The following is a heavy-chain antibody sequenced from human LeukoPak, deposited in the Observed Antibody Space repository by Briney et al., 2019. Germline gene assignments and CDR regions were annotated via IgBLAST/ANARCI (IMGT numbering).Heavy chain of an antibody. D-gene: IGHD3-22*01. CDR3: AKEANYYDSSGLY. CDR1: GFTFSSYG. Sequence: PGGSLRLSCAASGFTFSSYGMHWVRQAPGKGLEWVAVISYDGSNKYYADSVKGRFTISRDNSKNTLYLQMNSLRAEDTAVYYCAKEANYYDSSGLYWGQGTLVTVSS. V-gene: IGHV3-30*18. CDR2: ISYDGSNK. J-gene: IGHJ4*02.